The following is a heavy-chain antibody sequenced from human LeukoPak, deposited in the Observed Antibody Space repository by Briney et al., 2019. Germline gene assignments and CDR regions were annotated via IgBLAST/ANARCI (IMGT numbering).Heavy chain of an antibody. J-gene: IGHJ3*02. V-gene: IGHV4-39*01. CDR3: ARLGKSVMTTVTTRAFDI. Sequence: KPSETLSLTCTVSGGSISSSAYYWGWIRQPPGKGLEWIGSIYYSGSTYYYNPSLKSRVTTSVDTSENQFSLKLSSVTAADTAVYYCARLGKSVMTTVTTRAFDIWGQGTMVTVSS. CDR1: GGSISSSAYY. CDR2: IYYSGSTY. D-gene: IGHD4-17*01.